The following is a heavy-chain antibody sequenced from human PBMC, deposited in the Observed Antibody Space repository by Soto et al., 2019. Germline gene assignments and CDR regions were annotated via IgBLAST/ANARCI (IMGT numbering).Heavy chain of an antibody. J-gene: IGHJ6*02. V-gene: IGHV1-3*01. CDR1: GYTFTSYA. CDR3: AREVVVTSCMDV. D-gene: IGHD3-22*01. Sequence: GASVKVSCKASGYTFTSYAMHWVRQAPGQRLEWMGWINAGNGNTKYSQKFRGRVTITRDTSASTAYMELSSLRSEDTAVYYCAREVVVTSCMDVWGQGTTVTVSS. CDR2: INAGNGNT.